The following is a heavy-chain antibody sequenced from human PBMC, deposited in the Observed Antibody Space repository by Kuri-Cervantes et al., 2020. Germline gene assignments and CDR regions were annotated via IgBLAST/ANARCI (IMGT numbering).Heavy chain of an antibody. CDR3: ARGAYDSSGYDFIEYFQH. D-gene: IGHD3-22*01. V-gene: IGHV4-30-2*01. CDR2: IFHSGST. Sequence: LRLSCAVSGGSVSSGGYSWSWIRQPPGKGLEWVGYIFHSGSTKYNPSLNSRVTISLDRSKNQFSLKLSSVTAADTAVYYCARGAYDSSGYDFIEYFQHWGQGTLVTVSS. CDR1: GGSVSSGGYS. J-gene: IGHJ1*01.